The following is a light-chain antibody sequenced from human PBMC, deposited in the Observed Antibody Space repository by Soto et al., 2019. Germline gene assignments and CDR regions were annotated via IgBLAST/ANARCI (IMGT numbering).Light chain of an antibody. Sequence: QSALTQPPSASGTPRQRVTISCSGSSSNIGSGYVYWYQQLPGTAPKVLIYRSNQRPPGVPDRISGSRSGTSASLAISGLRSDDEAEYYCAAWDDSLGGVVFGGGTKLTVL. V-gene: IGLV1-47*01. CDR2: RSN. J-gene: IGLJ2*01. CDR3: AAWDDSLGGVV. CDR1: SSNIGSGY.